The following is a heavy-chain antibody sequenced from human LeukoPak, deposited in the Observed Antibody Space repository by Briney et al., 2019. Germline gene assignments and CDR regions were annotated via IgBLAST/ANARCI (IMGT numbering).Heavy chain of an antibody. CDR1: GFTFSSYG. CDR2: IRYDGSNK. J-gene: IGHJ4*02. V-gene: IGHV3-30*02. CDR3: AKDLQIIVGATFDY. Sequence: GGSLRLSCAASGFTFSSYGMHWVRQAPGKGLEWVAFIRYDGSNKYYADSVKGRFTISRDNSKNTLYLQMNSLRAEDTAVYYCAKDLQIIVGATFDYWGQGTLVTVSS. D-gene: IGHD1-26*01.